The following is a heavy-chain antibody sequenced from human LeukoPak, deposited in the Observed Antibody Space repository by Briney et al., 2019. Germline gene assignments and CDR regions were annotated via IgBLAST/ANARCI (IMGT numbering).Heavy chain of an antibody. CDR2: INTNTGNP. CDR1: GYTFTSYA. J-gene: IGHJ4*02. CDR3: ASYYYDSSGYFWTFNY. Sequence: ASVKVSCKASGYTFTSYAMNWVRQAPGQGLEWMGWINTNTGNPTYAQGFTGRFVFSLDTSVSTAYLQISSLKAEDTAVYYCASYYYDSSGYFWTFNYWGQGTLVTVSS. D-gene: IGHD3-22*01. V-gene: IGHV7-4-1*02.